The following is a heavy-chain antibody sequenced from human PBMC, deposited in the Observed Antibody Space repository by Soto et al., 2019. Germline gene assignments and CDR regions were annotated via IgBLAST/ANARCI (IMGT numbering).Heavy chain of an antibody. Sequence: QVQLVQSGAEVKKPGSSVKVSCKASGGTFSSYAISWVRQAPGQGLEWMGGIIPIFGTANYAQKFQGRVTITADDSTSIAYMERRSLRSEDTAVYYCERQGPLFVVASPCSYHYGMDVWGQGTTVAVSS. CDR2: IIPIFGTA. V-gene: IGHV1-69*12. J-gene: IGHJ6*02. CDR1: GGTFSSYA. D-gene: IGHD2-15*01. CDR3: ERQGPLFVVASPCSYHYGMDV.